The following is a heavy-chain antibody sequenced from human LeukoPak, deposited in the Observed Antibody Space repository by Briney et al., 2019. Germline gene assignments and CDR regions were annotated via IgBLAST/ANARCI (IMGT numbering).Heavy chain of an antibody. CDR3: ASTFPYCSGGACAL. CDR1: GFTFSSYW. D-gene: IGHD2-15*01. V-gene: IGHV3-7*01. J-gene: IGHJ4*02. CDR2: IKQDGSEK. Sequence: PGGSLRLSCAASGFTFSSYWMSWVRQAPGKGLEWVANIKQDGSEKYYVDSVKGRFTISRDNAKNSLYLQMNSLRAEDTAVYYCASTFPYCSGGACALGGQGTLVTVSS.